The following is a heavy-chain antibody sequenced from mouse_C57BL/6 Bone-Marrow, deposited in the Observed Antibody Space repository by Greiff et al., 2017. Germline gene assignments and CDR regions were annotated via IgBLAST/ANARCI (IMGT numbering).Heavy chain of an antibody. CDR2: ISSGSSTI. V-gene: IGHV5-17*01. Sequence: EVHLVESGGGLVKPGGSLKLSCAASGFTFSDSGMHWVRQAPETGLEWVAYISSGSSTIYYADTVKGRFTIARDNAKNTLFLQMTSLRSEDTAMYYCARAGTWFAYWGRGTLVTVSA. CDR1: GFTFSDSG. CDR3: ARAGTWFAY. J-gene: IGHJ3*01. D-gene: IGHD3-1*01.